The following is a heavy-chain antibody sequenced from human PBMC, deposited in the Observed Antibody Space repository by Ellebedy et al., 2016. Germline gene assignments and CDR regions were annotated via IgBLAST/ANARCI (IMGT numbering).Heavy chain of an antibody. CDR3: VRGSNYEMDV. J-gene: IGHJ6*02. D-gene: IGHD3-16*01. CDR2: TNSDGRST. V-gene: IGHV3-74*01. Sequence: HTGGSLRLSCAASGFTFSSYWMHWVRQAPGKGLVWVSKTNSDGRSTSYADSVKGRFTISRDNAKNTLYLQMNSLRAEDTAVYYCVRGSNYEMDVWGQGATVTVSS. CDR1: GFTFSSYW.